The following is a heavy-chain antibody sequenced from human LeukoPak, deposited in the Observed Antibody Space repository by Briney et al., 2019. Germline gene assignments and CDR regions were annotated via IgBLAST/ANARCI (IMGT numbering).Heavy chain of an antibody. J-gene: IGHJ4*02. CDR2: IKQDGSEK. CDR3: ARVRVGVAATPLDY. V-gene: IGHV3-7*03. D-gene: IGHD2-15*01. Sequence: GGSLRLSCAASGFTFSSYWMSWVRQAPGKGLEWVANIKQDGSEKHYVDSVKGRFTISRDNAKNSLYLQMNSLRAEDTAVYYCARVRVGVAATPLDYWGQGTLVTVSS. CDR1: GFTFSSYW.